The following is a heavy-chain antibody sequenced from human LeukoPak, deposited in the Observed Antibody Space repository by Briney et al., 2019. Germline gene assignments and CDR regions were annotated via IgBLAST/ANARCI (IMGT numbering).Heavy chain of an antibody. J-gene: IGHJ4*02. D-gene: IGHD3-3*01. V-gene: IGHV4-59*01. Sequence: SETLSLTCTVSGGSISSYYWSWIRQPPGKGLEWIGYIYYSGSTNYNPSLKSRVTISVDTSKNQFSLKLSSVTAADTAVYYCASVSRSWSGYYPYYFDYWGQGTLVTVSS. CDR3: ASVSRSWSGYYPYYFDY. CDR1: GGSISSYY. CDR2: IYYSGST.